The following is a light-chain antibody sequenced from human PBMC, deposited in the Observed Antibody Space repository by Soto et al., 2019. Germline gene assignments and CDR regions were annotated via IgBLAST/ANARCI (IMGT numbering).Light chain of an antibody. CDR3: QQRSNWPT. CDR2: DAS. J-gene: IGKJ1*01. CDR1: QSVSSY. Sequence: VMTQSPATLSVSPGERAALCCRASQSVSSYLAWYQQKPGQAPRLLIYDASNRATGIPARFSGSGSGTDFTLTISSLEPEDFAVYYCQQRSNWPTFGQGTKVDIK. V-gene: IGKV3-11*01.